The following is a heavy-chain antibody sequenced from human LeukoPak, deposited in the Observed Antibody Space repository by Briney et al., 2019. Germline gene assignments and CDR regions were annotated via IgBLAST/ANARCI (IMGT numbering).Heavy chain of an antibody. CDR1: GGSISSGGYS. V-gene: IGHV4-30-2*01. Sequence: SETLSLTCAVSGGSISSGGYSWSWIRQPPGKGLEWIGYIYHSGSTYYNPSLKSRVTISVDRSKSQFSLKLSSVTAADTAVYYCARGRLADLDYWGQGTLVTVSS. J-gene: IGHJ4*02. CDR3: ARGRLADLDY. CDR2: IYHSGST.